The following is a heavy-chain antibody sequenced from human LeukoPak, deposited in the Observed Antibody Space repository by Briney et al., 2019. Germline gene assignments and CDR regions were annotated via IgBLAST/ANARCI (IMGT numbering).Heavy chain of an antibody. CDR3: AKDYSSGDYDFWSGYDY. CDR2: ISSSGTTI. J-gene: IGHJ4*02. Sequence: GGSLRLSCAASGFTFSDYYMSWIRQAPGKGLEWVSYISSSGTTIYYADSVKGRFTISRDNAKNSLYLQMNSLRAEDTAVYYCAKDYSSGDYDFWSGYDYWGQGTLVTVSS. V-gene: IGHV3-11*04. CDR1: GFTFSDYY. D-gene: IGHD3-3*01.